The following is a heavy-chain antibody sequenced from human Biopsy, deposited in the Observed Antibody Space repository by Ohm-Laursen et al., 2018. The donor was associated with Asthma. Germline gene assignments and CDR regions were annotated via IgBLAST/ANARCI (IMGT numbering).Heavy chain of an antibody. J-gene: IGHJ4*02. Sequence: SLRLSCAASGFTFSSYAMHWVRQAPGKGLEWVSGISWNSGSIGYADSVKGRFTISRDNSKNTLYLQMNSLRAEDTAVYYCAKDKRYSGSYFDYWGQGTLVTVSS. V-gene: IGHV3-23*01. D-gene: IGHD1-26*01. CDR2: ISWNSGSI. CDR3: AKDKRYSGSYFDY. CDR1: GFTFSSYA.